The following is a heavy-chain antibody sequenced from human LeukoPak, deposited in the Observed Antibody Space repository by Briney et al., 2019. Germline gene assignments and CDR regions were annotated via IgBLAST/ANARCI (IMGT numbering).Heavy chain of an antibody. CDR1: GFTFDDYG. V-gene: IGHV4-34*01. J-gene: IGHJ6*03. CDR2: INHSGST. Sequence: PGGSLRLSCAASGFTFDDYGMSWIRQPPGKGLEWIGEINHSGSTNYKPSLKSRVTISVDRSKNQFSLKLSSVTAADTAVYYCARRVTDTIGYSYYMDVWGKGTTVTVSS. D-gene: IGHD3-22*01. CDR3: ARRVTDTIGYSYYMDV.